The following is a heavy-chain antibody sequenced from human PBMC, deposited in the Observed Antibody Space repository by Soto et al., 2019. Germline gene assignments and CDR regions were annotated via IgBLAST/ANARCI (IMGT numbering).Heavy chain of an antibody. CDR2: MNPNNGNA. Sequence: ASVKVSCKASGGTFSSYAISWVRQAAGQGLEWMGWMNPNNGNAGFAQKFRGRINMTRNTSISTAYLELSSLRSDDTAVYLCARGAAPGFFYFDYWGQGTLVTVSS. CDR3: ARGAAPGFFYFDY. V-gene: IGHV1-8*02. CDR1: GGTFSSYA. J-gene: IGHJ4*02. D-gene: IGHD6-25*01.